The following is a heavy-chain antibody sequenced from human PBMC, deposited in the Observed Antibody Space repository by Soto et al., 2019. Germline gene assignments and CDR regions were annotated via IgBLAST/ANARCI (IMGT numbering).Heavy chain of an antibody. CDR3: ARQWGYNFDY. D-gene: IGHD5-12*01. V-gene: IGHV4-59*08. CDR2: ISFSGST. Sequence: SETLSLTCTVSGGSISSYYWSWIRQPPGKGLEWIGYISFSGSTNYNPSLKSRVTISVDTSKNQFSLKLSSVTAADTAVYYCARQWGYNFDYWGQGTQVTVSS. J-gene: IGHJ4*02. CDR1: GGSISSYY.